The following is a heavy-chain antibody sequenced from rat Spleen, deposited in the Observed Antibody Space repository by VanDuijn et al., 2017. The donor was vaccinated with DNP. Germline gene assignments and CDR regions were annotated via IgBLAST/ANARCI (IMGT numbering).Heavy chain of an antibody. CDR1: GFTFSNYF. Sequence: EVQLVESGRGLVQPGESMKLSCAASGFTFSNYFMAWVRQAPTKGLEWVASITPGGGNTYYRDSVKGRFTISRDNTKSTLYLQRDSLRSEETATYYCARHRAGSYALDAWGQGTSVTVSS. CDR2: ITPGGGNT. J-gene: IGHJ4*01. V-gene: IGHV5S11*01. CDR3: ARHRAGSYALDA. D-gene: IGHD1-3*01.